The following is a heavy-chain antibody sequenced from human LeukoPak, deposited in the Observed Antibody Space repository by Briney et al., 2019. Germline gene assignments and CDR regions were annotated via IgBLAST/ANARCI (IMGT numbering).Heavy chain of an antibody. V-gene: IGHV3-74*01. CDR3: VVNTGSGTFGHFQD. Sequence: GGSLRLSCATSGFTFSCCWIHWVRQAPGKGLVWVSRISPDGSGTNYADSVKGRFTVSRDNAKNTLYLQMSSLRADDTAVYYCVVNTGSGTFGHFQDWGQGTLVTVSS. D-gene: IGHD3-10*01. CDR1: GFTFSCCW. CDR2: ISPDGSGT. J-gene: IGHJ1*01.